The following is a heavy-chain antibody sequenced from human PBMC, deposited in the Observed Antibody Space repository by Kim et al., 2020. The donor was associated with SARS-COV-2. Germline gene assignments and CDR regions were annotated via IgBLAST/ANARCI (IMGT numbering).Heavy chain of an antibody. CDR3: TRGTVSAWYDF. J-gene: IGHJ5*01. D-gene: IGHD2-21*02. V-gene: IGHV3-23*01. Sequence: DSVKGRLTISRDNSKDILYLQMNSLRAEDTALYFCTRGTVSAWYDFWGQGTLVTVSS.